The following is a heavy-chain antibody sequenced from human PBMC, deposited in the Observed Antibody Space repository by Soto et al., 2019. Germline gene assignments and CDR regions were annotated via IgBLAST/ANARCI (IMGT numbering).Heavy chain of an antibody. J-gene: IGHJ4*02. CDR3: SSPNSSGYSYFDY. V-gene: IGHV1-69*01. CDR1: GGTFSSYA. CDR2: IIPIFGTA. Sequence: QVQLVQSGAEVKKPGSSVKVSCKASGGTFSSYAISWVRQAPGQGLEWMGGIIPIFGTANYAQKFQGRFTITADESTSTAYMELSSIRSEDAAASYCSSPNSSGYSYFDYWGQGTLVTVYS. D-gene: IGHD3-22*01.